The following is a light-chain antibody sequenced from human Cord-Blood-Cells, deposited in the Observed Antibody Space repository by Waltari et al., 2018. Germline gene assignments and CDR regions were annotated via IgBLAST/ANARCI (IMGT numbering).Light chain of an antibody. CDR3: SSYTSSSTVV. CDR1: SRAVGRYTS. V-gene: IGLV2-14*01. Sequence: SALTQPAPVYGSPVPSTSISCPGTSRAVGRYTSVSCHQQHPGKAPKLMIYDVSKRPSGVSNRFSGSKSGNTASLTISGLQAEDEADYYCSSYTSSSTVVFGGGTKLTVL. J-gene: IGLJ2*01. CDR2: DVS.